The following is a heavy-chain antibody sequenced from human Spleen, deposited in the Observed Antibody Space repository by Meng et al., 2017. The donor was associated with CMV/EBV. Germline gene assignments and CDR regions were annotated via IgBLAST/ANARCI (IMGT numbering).Heavy chain of an antibody. J-gene: IGHJ6*02. CDR3: ARLLRSDYYGMDV. CDR2: ISYDGSNK. CDR1: GFTFSNYA. Sequence: GESLKISCAASGFTFSNYAMHWVRQAPGKGLEWVAVISYDGSNKYYADSVKGRFTISRDNSKNTLYLQMNSLRAEDTAVYYCARLLRSDYYGMDVWGQGTTVTVSS. V-gene: IGHV3-30*04. D-gene: IGHD4-17*01.